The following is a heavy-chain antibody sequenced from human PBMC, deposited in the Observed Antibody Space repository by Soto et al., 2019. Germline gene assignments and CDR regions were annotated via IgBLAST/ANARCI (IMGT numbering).Heavy chain of an antibody. Sequence: SETLSLTCTVSGGSISSSSWSWIRQPPGRGLEWIGYTYNNGRTDYNPSLKSRVTISVDTSKNHFSLKLSSVTPADTAVYYCARARFCTSTSCCHYFDFWGQGTLVTVSS. D-gene: IGHD2-2*01. J-gene: IGHJ4*02. V-gene: IGHV4-59*01. CDR1: GGSISSSS. CDR3: ARARFCTSTSCCHYFDF. CDR2: TYNNGRT.